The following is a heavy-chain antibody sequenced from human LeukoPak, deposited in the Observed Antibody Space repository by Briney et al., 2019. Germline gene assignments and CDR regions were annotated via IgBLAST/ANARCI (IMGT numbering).Heavy chain of an antibody. CDR1: GFTFSSYS. CDR3: ARLRRGGYWVDY. J-gene: IGHJ4*02. Sequence: GGSLRLSCAASGFTFSSYSMNWVRQAPGKGLEWVSSISSSSSYIYYADSVKGRFTISRDNAKNSLYLQMNSLRAKDTAVYYCARLRRGGYWVDYWGQGTLVTVSS. D-gene: IGHD3-22*01. CDR2: ISSSSSYI. V-gene: IGHV3-21*01.